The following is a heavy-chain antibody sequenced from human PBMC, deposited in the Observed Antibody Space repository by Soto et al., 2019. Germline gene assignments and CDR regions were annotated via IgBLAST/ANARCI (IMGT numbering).Heavy chain of an antibody. Sequence: GSLRLSCAASGFTFSNAWMSWVRQAPGKGLEWVGRIKSKTDGGTTDYAAPVKGRFTISRDDSKNTLYLQMNSLKTEDTAVYYCTTVNYYDSSGYQYPFDYWGQGTLVTVPS. J-gene: IGHJ4*02. CDR3: TTVNYYDSSGYQYPFDY. V-gene: IGHV3-15*01. CDR1: GFTFSNAW. D-gene: IGHD3-22*01. CDR2: IKSKTDGGTT.